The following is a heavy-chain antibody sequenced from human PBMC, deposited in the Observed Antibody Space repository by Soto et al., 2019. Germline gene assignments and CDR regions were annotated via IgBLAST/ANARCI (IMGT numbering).Heavy chain of an antibody. D-gene: IGHD2-21*02. CDR3: AKTRLGGVCCHAFDV. CDR2: IIGSGGTT. J-gene: IGHJ3*01. Sequence: PGGSLRLSCAASGFAFSSYAMSWFRQAPGKGLEWVSLIIGSGGTTYYADSVKGRFTISRDNSKNTLYLEMNSLRAEDTATYYCAKTRLGGVCCHAFDVWGQGTMVTVS. V-gene: IGHV3-23*01. CDR1: GFAFSSYA.